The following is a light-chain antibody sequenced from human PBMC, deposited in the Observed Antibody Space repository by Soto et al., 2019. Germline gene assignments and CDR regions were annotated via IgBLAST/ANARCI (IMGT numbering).Light chain of an antibody. V-gene: IGLV2-8*01. CDR1: SSDVGGYNY. CDR3: SLYAGSNNLV. Sequence: QSALTQPPSASGSPGQSVTISCTGTSSDVGGYNYVSWYQQHPGKAPKLMIYEVSKRPSGVPDRFSGSKSGNTASLAVSGLQAEDEGDYYCSLYAGSNNLVFGGGTQLTVL. J-gene: IGLJ2*01. CDR2: EVS.